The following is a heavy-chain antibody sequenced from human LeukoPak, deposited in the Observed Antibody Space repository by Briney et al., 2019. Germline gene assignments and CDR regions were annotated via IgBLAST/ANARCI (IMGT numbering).Heavy chain of an antibody. CDR3: ARYCSGGSCYGEAFDI. V-gene: IGHV1-46*01. D-gene: IGHD2-15*01. Sequence: ASVKVSCKASGYTFTSYYMHWVRQAPGQGLEWMGIINPSGGSTSYAQKFQGRVTMTRDMSTSTVYMELSSLRSEDTAVYCCARYCSGGSCYGEAFDIWGQGTMVTVSS. CDR1: GYTFTSYY. J-gene: IGHJ3*02. CDR2: INPSGGST.